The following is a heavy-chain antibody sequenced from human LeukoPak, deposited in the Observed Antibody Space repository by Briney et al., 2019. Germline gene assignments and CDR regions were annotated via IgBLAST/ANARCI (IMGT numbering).Heavy chain of an antibody. CDR2: ISSSGSTI. Sequence: GGSLRLSCAASGFTFSDYYMSWIRQAPGKGLEWVSYISSSGSTIYYADSAKSRFTISRDNAKNSLYLQMNSLRAADTAVYYCASDKNYYDSSGYYRSVDYWGQGTLVTVSS. J-gene: IGHJ4*02. CDR1: GFTFSDYY. V-gene: IGHV3-11*04. D-gene: IGHD3-22*01. CDR3: ASDKNYYDSSGYYRSVDY.